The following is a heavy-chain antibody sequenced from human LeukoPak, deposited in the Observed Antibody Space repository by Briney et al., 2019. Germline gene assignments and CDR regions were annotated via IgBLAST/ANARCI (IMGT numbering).Heavy chain of an antibody. D-gene: IGHD4-17*01. CDR1: GFTFSSYA. Sequence: GGSLRLSCAASGFTFSSYAMSWVRQAPGQGLEWVSAVSGSGGYTYYADSVKGRFTISRDNSKNTLYLQMNSLRAEDTAVYYCAKGTVTSLYYYYGMDVWGQGTTVTVSS. CDR3: AKGTVTSLYYYYGMDV. V-gene: IGHV3-23*01. CDR2: VSGSGGYT. J-gene: IGHJ6*02.